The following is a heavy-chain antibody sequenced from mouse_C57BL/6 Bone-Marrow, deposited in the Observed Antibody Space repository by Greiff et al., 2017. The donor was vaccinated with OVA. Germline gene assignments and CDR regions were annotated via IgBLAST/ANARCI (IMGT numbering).Heavy chain of an antibody. J-gene: IGHJ3*01. V-gene: IGHV5-9-1*02. CDR3: TRDGNEY. D-gene: IGHD1-1*01. CDR2: ISSGGDYI. Sequence: EVKLMESGEGLVKPGGSLKLSCAASGFTFSSYAMSWVRQTPEKRLEWVAYISSGGDYIYYADTVKGRFPISRDNAKNTLYPQMSRLKAEDTAMYYSTRDGNEYWGRGTVVTVSA. CDR1: GFTFSSYA.